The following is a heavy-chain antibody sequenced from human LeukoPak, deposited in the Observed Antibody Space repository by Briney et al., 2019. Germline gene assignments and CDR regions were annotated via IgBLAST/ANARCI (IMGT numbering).Heavy chain of an antibody. CDR3: AKPAPYYDSSGSPLGDY. D-gene: IGHD3-22*01. V-gene: IGHV3-30*18. CDR2: ISYDGSNK. J-gene: IGHJ4*02. CDR1: GFTFNTYG. Sequence: GGSLRLSCAASGFTFNTYGMHWVRQAPGKGLEWVALISYDGSNKYYADSVKGRFTISRDNSKNTLYLQMNSLRTEDTDVYYCAKPAPYYDSSGSPLGDYWGQGALVTVSS.